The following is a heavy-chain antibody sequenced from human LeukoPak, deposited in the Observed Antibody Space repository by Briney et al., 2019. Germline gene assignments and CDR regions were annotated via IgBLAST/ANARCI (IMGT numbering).Heavy chain of an antibody. J-gene: IGHJ5*01. CDR1: GYTFTGYY. D-gene: IGHD3-10*01. V-gene: IGHV1-2*02. Sequence: ASVKVSCKASGYTFTGYYIHWVRQAPGQGLECVGWIYPNSGGTSYAQKFPGRVTMTMDAYISTAYMELSRLRSDDTAVYDCARAGSGSYFSWLDTWGQGTLVTVSS. CDR3: ARAGSGSYFSWLDT. CDR2: IYPNSGGT.